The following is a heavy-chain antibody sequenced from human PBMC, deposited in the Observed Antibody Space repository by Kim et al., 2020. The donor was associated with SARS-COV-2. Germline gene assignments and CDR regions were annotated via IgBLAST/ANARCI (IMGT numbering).Heavy chain of an antibody. J-gene: IGHJ4*02. CDR3: ARAGGGYGDY. V-gene: IGHV3-48*04. CDR2: TI. D-gene: IGHD5-12*01. Sequence: TIYCADSVKGPFTISRDDAKNSLYLHMNSLRAEDTAVYYCARAGGGYGDYWGQGTLVTVSS.